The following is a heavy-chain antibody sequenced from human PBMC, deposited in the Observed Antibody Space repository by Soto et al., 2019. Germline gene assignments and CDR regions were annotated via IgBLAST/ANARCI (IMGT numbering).Heavy chain of an antibody. CDR2: IYHSGST. CDR1: GYSISSGYY. V-gene: IGHV4-38-2*02. CDR3: ARDNGGWPFDY. J-gene: IGHJ4*02. D-gene: IGHD6-19*01. Sequence: SETLSLTCAVSGYSISSGYYWGWIRQPPGKGLEWIGSIYHSGSTYYNPSLKSRVTISVDTSKNQFSLKLSSVTAADTAVYYCARDNGGWPFDYWGQGTLVTVSS.